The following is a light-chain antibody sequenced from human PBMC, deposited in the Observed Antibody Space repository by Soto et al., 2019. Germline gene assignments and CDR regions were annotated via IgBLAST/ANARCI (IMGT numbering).Light chain of an antibody. Sequence: DIQLTQSPSFLSASVGDRVTITCRASQGISTYLNWYQQKAGLAPKLLIYAASSLQSGVPSRFSGSGSGTDFTLTISRLEPEDFAVYYCQQYGSSPRWTFGQGTKVDIK. J-gene: IGKJ1*01. V-gene: IGKV1-39*02. CDR3: QQYGSSPRWT. CDR2: AAS. CDR1: QGISTY.